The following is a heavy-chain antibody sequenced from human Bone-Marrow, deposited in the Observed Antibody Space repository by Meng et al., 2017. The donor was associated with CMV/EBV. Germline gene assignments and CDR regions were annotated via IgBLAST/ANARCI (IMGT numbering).Heavy chain of an antibody. V-gene: IGHV1-2*02. CDR2: IYPTSGGT. J-gene: IGHJ4*02. CDR3: TRISSDYQYFDY. CDR1: GYTFTNHY. D-gene: IGHD3-22*01. Sequence: ASVKVSCKASGYTFTNHYMHWVRQAPGQGLEWMGWIYPTSGGTNYAQNFQGRVTMTRDTSISTAYMELNRLTSDDTAMYYCTRISSDYQYFDYWGQGTPVTVSS.